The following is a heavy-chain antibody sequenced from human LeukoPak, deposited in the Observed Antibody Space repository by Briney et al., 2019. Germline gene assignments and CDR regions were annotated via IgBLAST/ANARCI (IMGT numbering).Heavy chain of an antibody. Sequence: ASVKVSCKASGYTFTSYAMHWVRQAPGQRREWMGWINAGNGNTKYSQEFQGRVTITRDTSASTAYMELSSLRSEDMAVYYCAREGETYYDSSGYYYDYWGQGTLVTVSS. CDR3: AREGETYYDSSGYYYDY. CDR1: GYTFTSYA. V-gene: IGHV1-3*03. CDR2: INAGNGNT. J-gene: IGHJ4*02. D-gene: IGHD3-22*01.